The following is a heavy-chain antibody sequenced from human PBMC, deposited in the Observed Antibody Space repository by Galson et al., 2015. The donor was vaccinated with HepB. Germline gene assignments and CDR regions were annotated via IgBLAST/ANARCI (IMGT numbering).Heavy chain of an antibody. D-gene: IGHD6-19*01. V-gene: IGHV3-30*18. Sequence: FLRLSCAASGFSFSSHGMHWVRQAPGKGLEWVALISYDGNNIFDADSVRGRFTISRDNSRNTLYLEMNSLRAEDTAVYYCAKEFGSGWSYYHGMDVWGQGTTVTVSS. CDR1: GFSFSSHG. CDR3: AKEFGSGWSYYHGMDV. J-gene: IGHJ6*02. CDR2: ISYDGNNI.